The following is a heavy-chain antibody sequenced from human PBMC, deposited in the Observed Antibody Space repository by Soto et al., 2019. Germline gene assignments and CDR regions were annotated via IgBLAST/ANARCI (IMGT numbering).Heavy chain of an antibody. Sequence: GESLKISCKGSGYSFTSYWIGWVRQMPGKGLEWMGIIYPGDSDTRYSPSFQGQVTISADKSISTAYLQWSSLKASDTAMYYCARLKGYCSSNSCYGWFDPWGQGTLVTVSS. CDR2: IYPGDSDT. J-gene: IGHJ5*02. V-gene: IGHV5-51*01. CDR1: GYSFTSYW. CDR3: ARLKGYCSSNSCYGWFDP. D-gene: IGHD2-2*01.